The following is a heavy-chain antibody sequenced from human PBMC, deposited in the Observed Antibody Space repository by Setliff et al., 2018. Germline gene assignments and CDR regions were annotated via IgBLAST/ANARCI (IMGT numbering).Heavy chain of an antibody. CDR3: ARSFSRREKFLLDY. V-gene: IGHV4-38-2*02. Sequence: SETLSLTCTVSGYSISSGYYWGWIRQPPGKGLEWIGSIYHSGSTYYNPSLKSRVSISVDTSKNQFSLKLSSVTAADTAVYYCARSFSRREKFLLDYWGQGALVTVSS. CDR1: GYSISSGYY. CDR2: IYHSGST. J-gene: IGHJ4*02.